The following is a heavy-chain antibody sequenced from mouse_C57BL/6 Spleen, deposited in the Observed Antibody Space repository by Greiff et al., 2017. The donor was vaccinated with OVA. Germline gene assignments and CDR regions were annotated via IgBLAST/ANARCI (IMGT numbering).Heavy chain of an antibody. D-gene: IGHD1-1*01. CDR1: GYTFTSYW. J-gene: IGHJ2*01. CDR3: ARRYYGSRDY. V-gene: IGHV1-55*01. CDR2: IYPGSGST. Sequence: QVQLKQPGAELVKPGASVKMYCKASGYTFTSYWITWVKQRPGQGLEWIGDIYPGSGSTNYNEKFKSKATLTVDTSSSTAYMQLSSLTSEDSAVYYCARRYYGSRDYWGQGTTLTVSS.